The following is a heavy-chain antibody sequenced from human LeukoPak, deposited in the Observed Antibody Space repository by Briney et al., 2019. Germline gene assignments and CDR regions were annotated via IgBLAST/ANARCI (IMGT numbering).Heavy chain of an antibody. CDR3: AKVGLGLPDY. V-gene: IGHV3-30*04. CDR2: ISYDGSNK. J-gene: IGHJ4*02. Sequence: GGSLRLSCVASGFTFSSYAMHWVRQAPGKGLEWVAVISYDGSNKYYADTVKGRFTISRDNSKNTLYLQMNSLRAEDTAVYYCAKVGLGLPDYWGQGTLVTVSS. D-gene: IGHD1-26*01. CDR1: GFTFSSYA.